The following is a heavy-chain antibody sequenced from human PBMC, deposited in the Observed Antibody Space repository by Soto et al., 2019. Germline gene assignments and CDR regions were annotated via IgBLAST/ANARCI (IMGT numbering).Heavy chain of an antibody. CDR1: GYSFTSYY. J-gene: IGHJ5*02. V-gene: IGHV1-46*01. CDR2: INPSGGST. Sequence: XAVKVSCRASGYSFTSYYMHWGRQAPGQGLEWMGIINPSGGSTSYAQKFQGRVTMTRDTSTSTVYMELSSLRSEDTAVYYCARALGYCSSTSCSSWFDPWGQGTLVTVSS. D-gene: IGHD2-2*01. CDR3: ARALGYCSSTSCSSWFDP.